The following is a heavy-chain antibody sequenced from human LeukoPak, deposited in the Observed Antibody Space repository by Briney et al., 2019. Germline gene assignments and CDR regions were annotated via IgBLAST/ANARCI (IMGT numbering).Heavy chain of an antibody. V-gene: IGHV4-30-4*07. J-gene: IGHJ3*02. Sequence: SQTLSLTCAVSGGSISSGGYSWSWIRQPPGKGLEWIGYIYYSGSTYYNPSLKSRVTISVDTSKNQFSLKLSSVTAADTAVYYCARGPTITMTQRAFDIWGQGTMVTVSS. CDR1: GGSISSGGYS. CDR3: ARGPTITMTQRAFDI. CDR2: IYYSGST. D-gene: IGHD3-22*01.